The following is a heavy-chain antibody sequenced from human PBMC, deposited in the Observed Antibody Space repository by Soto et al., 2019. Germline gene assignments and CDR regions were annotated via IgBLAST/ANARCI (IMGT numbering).Heavy chain of an antibody. Sequence: QVQLQESGPGLVRPSQTLSLSCTVSGGSISNSANHWSGIRQPPGEGLEWVGYIYYSGGTYYSPSLKGRVTMSIDASKNQCSLKLSSVTAADTAVYYCAKGVRGVPNWFDPWGQGALVTVSS. CDR3: AKGVRGVPNWFDP. D-gene: IGHD3-10*01. CDR2: IYYSGGT. J-gene: IGHJ5*02. CDR1: GGSISNSANH. V-gene: IGHV4-31*03.